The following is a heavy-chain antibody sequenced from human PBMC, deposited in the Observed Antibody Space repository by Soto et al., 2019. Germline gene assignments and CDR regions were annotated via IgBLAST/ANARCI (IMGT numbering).Heavy chain of an antibody. CDR1: GYTFTSYG. CDR3: ARPIAAAGYYYYYYGMDV. CDR2: ISAYNGNT. Sequence: QVQLVQSGAEVKKPGASVKVSCKASGYTFTSYGISWVRQAPGQGLEWMGWISAYNGNTNYAQKLQGRVTMTTDTSTSTAYRELRSLRSDDTAVYYCARPIAAAGYYYYYYGMDVWGQGTTVTVSS. V-gene: IGHV1-18*01. J-gene: IGHJ6*02. D-gene: IGHD6-13*01.